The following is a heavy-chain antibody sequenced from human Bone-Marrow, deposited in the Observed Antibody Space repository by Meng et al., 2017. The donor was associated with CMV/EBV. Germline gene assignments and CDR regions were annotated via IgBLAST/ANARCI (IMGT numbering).Heavy chain of an antibody. Sequence: GESLKISCAASGFTFSSYSMNWVRQAPGKGLEWVSSISSSSGYIYYADSVNGRFTTSRDNAKNSLYLQMNSLRAEDTAVYYCACSSTPSGDWGQGTLVTVSS. CDR3: ACSSTPSGD. D-gene: IGHD2-2*01. V-gene: IGHV3-21*01. CDR1: GFTFSSYS. J-gene: IGHJ4*02. CDR2: ISSSSGYI.